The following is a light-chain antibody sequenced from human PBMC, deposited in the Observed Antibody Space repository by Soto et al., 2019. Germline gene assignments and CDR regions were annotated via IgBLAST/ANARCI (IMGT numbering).Light chain of an antibody. J-gene: IGLJ3*02. CDR3: SSYTTTTRL. V-gene: IGLV2-14*01. CDR1: SSDIGSNNY. Sequence: QSALAQPASLSGSPGQSITISCTGTSSDIGSNNYVSWFQQRPGKAPTLIIYEVSNRPSGVSTHFSGSKSGNTASLTISGLLPEDEAEYYCSSYTTTTRLFGGGTQLTVL. CDR2: EVS.